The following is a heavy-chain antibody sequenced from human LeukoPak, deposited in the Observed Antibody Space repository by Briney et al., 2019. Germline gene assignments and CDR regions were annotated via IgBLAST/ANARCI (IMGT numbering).Heavy chain of an antibody. V-gene: IGHV4-59*01. J-gene: IGHJ4*02. D-gene: IGHD6-19*01. Sequence: PSETLSLTCTVSGGSISSYYWSWIRQPPGKGLEWIGYIYYSGSTNYNPSLKSRVTISVDTSKNQFSLKLSSVTAADTAVYYCARAGIAVADLFDYWGQGTLVTVSS. CDR2: IYYSGST. CDR1: GGSISSYY. CDR3: ARAGIAVADLFDY.